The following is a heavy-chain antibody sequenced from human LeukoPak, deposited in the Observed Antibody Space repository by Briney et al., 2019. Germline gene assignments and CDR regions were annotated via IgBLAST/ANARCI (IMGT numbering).Heavy chain of an antibody. D-gene: IGHD2-2*01. CDR2: IYPGDSDT. Sequence: GESLKISCKGSGYSFTSYWIGWVRQMPGKGLEGLGIIYPGDSDTRYSPSFQGQVTISADTSISTAYLQWSSLKASDTAMYYCTRSPIPYQLLTRIDYWGQGTLVTVSS. V-gene: IGHV5-51*01. J-gene: IGHJ4*02. CDR3: TRSPIPYQLLTRIDY. CDR1: GYSFTSYW.